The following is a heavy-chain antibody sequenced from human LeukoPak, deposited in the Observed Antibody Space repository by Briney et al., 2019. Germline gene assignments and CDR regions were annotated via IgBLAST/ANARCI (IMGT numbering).Heavy chain of an antibody. CDR1: GYTFTSYG. Sequence: ASVKVSCKASGYTFTSYGISWVRQAPGQGLEWMGWISAYNGNTNYAQKFQERVTITRDMSTSTAYMELSSLRSEDTAVYYCAAVSLPYYYGSGASDYWGQGTLVTVPS. CDR2: ISAYNGNT. J-gene: IGHJ4*02. V-gene: IGHV1-18*01. CDR3: AAVSLPYYYGSGASDY. D-gene: IGHD3-10*01.